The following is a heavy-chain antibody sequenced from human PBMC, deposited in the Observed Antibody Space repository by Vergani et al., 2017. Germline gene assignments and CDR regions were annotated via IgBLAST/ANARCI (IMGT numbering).Heavy chain of an antibody. CDR3: ARDKWWEPFDY. CDR1: GFTFDDYT. D-gene: IGHD1-26*01. CDR2: ISWDGGST. J-gene: IGHJ4*02. V-gene: IGHV3-43*01. Sequence: EVQLVESGGVVVQPGGSLRLSCAASGFTFDDYTMHWVRQAPGKGLEWVSLISWDGGSTYYADSVKGRFTISRDNSKNSLYLQMNSLRTEDTALYYCARDKWWEPFDYWGQGTLVTVSS.